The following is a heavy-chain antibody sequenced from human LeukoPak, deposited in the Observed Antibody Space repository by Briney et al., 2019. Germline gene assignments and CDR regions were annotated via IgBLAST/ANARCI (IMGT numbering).Heavy chain of an antibody. CDR1: GFTFDSYA. J-gene: IGHJ4*02. D-gene: IGHD3-10*01. Sequence: GGSLRLSCTASGFTFDSYAMSWVRQAPGKGLEWVSSISGGSEDTYFADSVKGRFTISRDTSKNTLYLQMNGLRAEDTAVYYCARDSGRSATYFNYWGQGTLVTVSS. CDR3: ARDSGRSATYFNY. V-gene: IGHV3-23*01. CDR2: ISGGSEDT.